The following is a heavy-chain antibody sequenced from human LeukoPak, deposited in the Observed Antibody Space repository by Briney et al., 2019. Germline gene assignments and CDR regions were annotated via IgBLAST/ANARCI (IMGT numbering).Heavy chain of an antibody. CDR2: IYYRPTT. Sequence: SETLSLTCSVSGGSISSSSYYWGWTRQPPGKGLEGFGSIYYRPTTFYNASLRSRVAIYLDTSKNQFSLILNSVTAADTATYYCARGRDWNYQGYFDYWGQGSQVTVSS. CDR3: ARGRDWNYQGYFDY. V-gene: IGHV4-39*07. CDR1: GGSISSSSYY. J-gene: IGHJ4*02. D-gene: IGHD1-7*01.